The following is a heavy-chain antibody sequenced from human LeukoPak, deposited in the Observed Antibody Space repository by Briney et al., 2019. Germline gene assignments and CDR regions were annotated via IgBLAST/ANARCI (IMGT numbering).Heavy chain of an antibody. J-gene: IGHJ4*02. D-gene: IGHD2-2*02. CDR1: GFTFSSSA. Sequence: GGSLRLSCAASGFTFSSSAIYWVRQAPGKGLEWVAVISYDGSDKYYADSVKGRFTISRDNSKNTLYLQMNSLRAEDTAVYYCVRGGGYCNSTSSYIREWGQGTLVTISS. CDR2: ISYDGSDK. CDR3: VRGGGYCNSTSSYIRE. V-gene: IGHV3-30*04.